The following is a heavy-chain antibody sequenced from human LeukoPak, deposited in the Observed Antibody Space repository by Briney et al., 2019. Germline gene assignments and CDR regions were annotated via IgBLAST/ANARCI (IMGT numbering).Heavy chain of an antibody. CDR3: ARVSLSSGWLD. J-gene: IGHJ4*02. V-gene: IGHV4-59*01. CDR2: IYYSGST. Sequence: PSETLSLTCTVSGGSISSYYWSWIRQPPGKGLEWIGYIYYSGSTNYNPSLKSRVTISVDTSKNQFSLKLSSVTAADTAVYYCARVSLSSGWLDWGQGTLVTVSS. D-gene: IGHD6-19*01. CDR1: GGSISSYY.